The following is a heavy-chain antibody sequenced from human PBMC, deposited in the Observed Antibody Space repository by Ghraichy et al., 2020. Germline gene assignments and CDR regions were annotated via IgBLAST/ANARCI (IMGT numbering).Heavy chain of an antibody. Sequence: GGSLRLSCAASGFTFSSYSMNWVRQAPGKGLEWVSYISSSSTIYYADSVKGRFTISRDNAKNSLYLQMNSLRAEDTAVYYCARIAARPYYFDYWGQGTLVTVSS. J-gene: IGHJ4*02. CDR3: ARIAARPYYFDY. CDR2: ISSSSTI. D-gene: IGHD6-6*01. CDR1: GFTFSSYS. V-gene: IGHV3-48*01.